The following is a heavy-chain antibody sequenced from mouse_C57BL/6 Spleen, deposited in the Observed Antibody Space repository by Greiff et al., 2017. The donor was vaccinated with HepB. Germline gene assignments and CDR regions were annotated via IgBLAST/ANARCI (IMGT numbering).Heavy chain of an antibody. CDR2: IDPSDSET. CDR3: ARSGAYYDYEKDAMDY. D-gene: IGHD2-4*01. V-gene: IGHV1-52*01. CDR1: GYTFTSYW. Sequence: QVQLQQPGAELVRPGSSVKLSCKAPGYTFTSYWMHWVKQRPIQGLEWIGNIDPSDSETHYNQKFKDKATLTVDKSSSTAYMQLSSLTSEDSAVYYCARSGAYYDYEKDAMDYWGQGTSVTVSS. J-gene: IGHJ4*01.